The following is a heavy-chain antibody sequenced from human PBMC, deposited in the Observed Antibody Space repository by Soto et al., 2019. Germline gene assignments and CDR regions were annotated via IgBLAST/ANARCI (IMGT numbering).Heavy chain of an antibody. CDR2: INPNSGGT. CDR1: GYTFTAYY. V-gene: IGHV1-2*02. Sequence: WASVKVSCKASGYTFTAYYMHWVRQAPGQGLEWMGWINPNSGGTYHAQNFQGRVTMTRDTSTTTAYMELASLRSDDTAVYYCARGGGRGYNELDPWGHGTLVTVS. CDR3: ARGGGRGYNELDP. D-gene: IGHD5-12*01. J-gene: IGHJ5*02.